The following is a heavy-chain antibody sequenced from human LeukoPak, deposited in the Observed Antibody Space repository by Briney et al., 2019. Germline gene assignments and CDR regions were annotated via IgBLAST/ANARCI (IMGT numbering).Heavy chain of an antibody. D-gene: IGHD1-26*01. CDR1: GGSISSYY. CDR3: ARGQGATVPQVGKNWFDP. Sequence: SETLSLTCTVSGGSISSYYWSWIRQPPGKGLEWIGYMYYTGSTNYNPSLKSRVTISVDTSKNQFSLKLISVTAADTAVYYCARGQGATVPQVGKNWFDPWGQGTRVIVSS. V-gene: IGHV4-59*12. CDR2: MYYTGST. J-gene: IGHJ5*02.